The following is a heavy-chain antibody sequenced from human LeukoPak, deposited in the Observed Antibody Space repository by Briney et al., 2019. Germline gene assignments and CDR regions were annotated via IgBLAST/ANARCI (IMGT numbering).Heavy chain of an antibody. D-gene: IGHD6-13*01. V-gene: IGHV3-30*03. J-gene: IGHJ4*02. CDR1: GFTFSSYG. Sequence: PGGSLRLSCAASGFTFSSYGMHWVRQAPGKGLEWVAVISYDGSNKYYADSVKGRFTISRDNAKNSLYLQMNSLRAEDTAVYYCARQIAAAIYIFDYWGQGTLVTVSS. CDR3: ARQIAAAIYIFDY. CDR2: ISYDGSNK.